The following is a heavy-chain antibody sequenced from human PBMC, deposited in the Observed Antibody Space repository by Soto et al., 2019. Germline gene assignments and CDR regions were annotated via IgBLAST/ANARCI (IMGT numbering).Heavy chain of an antibody. V-gene: IGHV4-30-4*01. CDR2: IYYSGTT. CDR1: GGSISSGDYY. D-gene: IGHD3-9*01. J-gene: IGHJ5*02. CDR3: ARQLGHSGTTKCDIWFDP. Sequence: QVQLQESGPGLVKPSQTLSLTCTVSGGSISSGDYYWSWIRQPPGKGLEWIGYIYYSGTTYYNPSLMSRVTIAVDTSKNQYSLKLRSVTAADTAVYYCARQLGHSGTTKCDIWFDPWGQGTLVTVSS.